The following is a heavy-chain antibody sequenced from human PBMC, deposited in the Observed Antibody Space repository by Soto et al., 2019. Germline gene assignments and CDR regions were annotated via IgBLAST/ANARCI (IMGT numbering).Heavy chain of an antibody. J-gene: IGHJ4*02. CDR1: GGSISSGGYY. D-gene: IGHD2-2*01. V-gene: IGHV4-30-4*01. CDR2: IYYSGST. Sequence: SETLSLTCTVSGGSISSGGYYWSWIRQPPGKGLEWIGYIYYSGSTYYNPSLKSRVTISVDTSKNQFSLKLSSVTAADTAVYYCVREVACPIVVVPAANRGLYYFDYWGQGTLVTVSS. CDR3: VREVACPIVVVPAANRGLYYFDY.